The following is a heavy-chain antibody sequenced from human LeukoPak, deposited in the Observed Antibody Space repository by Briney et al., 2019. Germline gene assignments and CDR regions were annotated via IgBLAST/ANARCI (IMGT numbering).Heavy chain of an antibody. CDR3: AKDNFGGHGDYLLLDY. Sequence: PSETLSLTCTVSDGSISSYYWSWIRQPPGKGLEWIGYIYYSGSTKYNPSFKSRVTISIDTSKNQFSLKLTSVTAADTAVYYCAKDNFGGHGDYLLLDYWGQGTLVTVSS. J-gene: IGHJ4*02. V-gene: IGHV4-59*01. CDR1: DGSISSYY. CDR2: IYYSGST. D-gene: IGHD4-17*01.